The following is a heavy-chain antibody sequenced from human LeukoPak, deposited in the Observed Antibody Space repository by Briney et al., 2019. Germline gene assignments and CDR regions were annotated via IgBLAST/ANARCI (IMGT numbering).Heavy chain of an antibody. D-gene: IGHD4-17*01. Sequence: GGSLRLSCAASRFTFSSYAMSWVRQAPGKGLEWVSAISGSGDNTYYADSVKGRFTISRDNSKNTLYLQMNSLRAEDTAIYYCAKENSATTFDYWGQGTLVTVSS. J-gene: IGHJ4*02. CDR1: RFTFSSYA. CDR2: ISGSGDNT. V-gene: IGHV3-23*01. CDR3: AKENSATTFDY.